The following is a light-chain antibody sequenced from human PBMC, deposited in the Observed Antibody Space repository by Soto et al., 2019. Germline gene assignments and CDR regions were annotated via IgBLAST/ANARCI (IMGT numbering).Light chain of an antibody. J-gene: IGKJ3*01. CDR3: QQYGSSPVT. CDR2: GAS. CDR1: QSVSSSY. Sequence: EIVLTQSPGTLSLSPGERATLSCRASQSVSSSYLAWYQQKPGQAPRLLIYGASSRATGIPDRFSGSGSGXDXXXXXXXLEPEDFAVYYCQQYGSSPVTFGPGTKVDIK. V-gene: IGKV3-20*01.